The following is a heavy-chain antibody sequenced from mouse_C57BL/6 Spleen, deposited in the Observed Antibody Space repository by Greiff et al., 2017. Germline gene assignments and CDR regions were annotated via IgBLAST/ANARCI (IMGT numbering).Heavy chain of an antibody. J-gene: IGHJ2*01. CDR2: IYPGDGDT. CDR1: GYAFSSSW. Sequence: VQLQESGPELVKPGASVKISCKASGYAFSSSWMNWVKQRPGKGLEWIGRIYPGDGDTNYNGKFKGKATLTADKSSSTAYMQLSSLTSEDSAVYFCVSDVGVYYFDYWGQGTTLTVSS. CDR3: VSDVGVYYFDY. V-gene: IGHV1-82*01. D-gene: IGHD3-2*02.